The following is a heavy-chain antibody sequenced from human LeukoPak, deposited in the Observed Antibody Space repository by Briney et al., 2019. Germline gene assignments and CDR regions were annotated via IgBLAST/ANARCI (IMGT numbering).Heavy chain of an antibody. J-gene: IGHJ4*02. CDR1: GFTVSSNY. Sequence: GGSLRLSCAASGFTVSSNYMSWVRQAPGKGLEWVSVIYSGGSTYYADSVKGRITISRDNSKNTLYLQMNSLRAEGTAVYYCARDGYSRGWNGGGADYWGQGTLVTVSS. V-gene: IGHV3-66*02. CDR2: IYSGGST. D-gene: IGHD6-19*01. CDR3: ARDGYSRGWNGGGADY.